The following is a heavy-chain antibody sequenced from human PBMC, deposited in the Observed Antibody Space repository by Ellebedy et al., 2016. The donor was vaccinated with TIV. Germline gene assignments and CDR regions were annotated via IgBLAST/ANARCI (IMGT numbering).Heavy chain of an antibody. Sequence: GESLKISXAASGFTVSSNYMSWVRQAPGKGLEWVSVIYSGGSTYCADSVKGRFTISRDNSKNTLYLQMNSLRAEDTAVYYCARVLRELSDAFDIWGQGTMVTVSS. D-gene: IGHD1-7*01. V-gene: IGHV3-53*01. CDR2: IYSGGST. CDR1: GFTVSSNY. CDR3: ARVLRELSDAFDI. J-gene: IGHJ3*02.